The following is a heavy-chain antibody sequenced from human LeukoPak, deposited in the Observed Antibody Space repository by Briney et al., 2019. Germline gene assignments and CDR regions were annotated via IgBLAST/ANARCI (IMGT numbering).Heavy chain of an antibody. CDR1: GGTLSSYA. Sequence: ASVKVSCKASGGTLSSYAISWVRQAPGQGLEWMGGIIPIFGTANYAQKFQGRVTITADESTSTAYMELSSLRSEDTAVYYCAREGGIAATYGMDVWGQGTTVTVSS. V-gene: IGHV1-69*13. CDR3: AREGGIAATYGMDV. J-gene: IGHJ6*02. D-gene: IGHD6-13*01. CDR2: IIPIFGTA.